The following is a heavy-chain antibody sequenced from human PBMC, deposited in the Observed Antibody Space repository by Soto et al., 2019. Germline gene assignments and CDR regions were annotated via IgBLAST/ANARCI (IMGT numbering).Heavy chain of an antibody. V-gene: IGHV3-23*01. CDR2: ISGSGGST. CDR1: VCTFSSYA. J-gene: IGHJ6*01. D-gene: IGHD4-17*01. CDR3: AKGTNYYYGMEV. Sequence: XGSLRLSCASSVCTFSSYAMSCVRHAPGKWLEWVSAISGSGGSTYYADSVKGRFTISRDNSKNTLYLQMNSLRAEDTAVYYCAKGTNYYYGMEVWGQGTTVTVSS.